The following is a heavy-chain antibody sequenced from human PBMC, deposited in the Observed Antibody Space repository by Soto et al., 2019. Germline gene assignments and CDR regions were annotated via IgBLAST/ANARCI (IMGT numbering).Heavy chain of an antibody. CDR1: GGSISDYSSSHY. Sequence: LSLTCTVSGGSISDYSSSHYWNWVRQPPGKGLEWIGLIFANGHTDYNPSLKSRVTMSVDASKNQFSLRLTSMTAADTAVYYCVASLAASGLNWLDPWGRGTLVTVSS. CDR3: VASLAASGLNWLDP. D-gene: IGHD6-13*01. V-gene: IGHV4-4*07. CDR2: IFANGHT. J-gene: IGHJ5*02.